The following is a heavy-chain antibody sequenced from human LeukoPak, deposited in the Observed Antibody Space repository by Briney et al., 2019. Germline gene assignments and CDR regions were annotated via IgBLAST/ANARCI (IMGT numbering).Heavy chain of an antibody. V-gene: IGHV3-7*01. CDR2: IKHDGSEK. J-gene: IGHJ4*02. Sequence: GGSLGLSCAASGFIFTNYFTSWVRQAPGKGLEWVASIKHDGSEKYYVDSVRGRFTISRDNTKNSLYLQMSSLRAEDTAVYYCATDRGWRTSGYYLYYFEYWGQGTLVTFSS. CDR1: GFIFTNYF. CDR3: ATDRGWRTSGYYLYYFEY. D-gene: IGHD3-3*01.